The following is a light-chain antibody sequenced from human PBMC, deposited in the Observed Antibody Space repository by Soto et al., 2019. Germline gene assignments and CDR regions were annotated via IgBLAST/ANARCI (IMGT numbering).Light chain of an antibody. Sequence: EIVMTQSPATMSVSPGERATLSCRASQSVSSSLAWYQQKPGQAPRLLIYGASTRATGIPVRFSGSGSETDFTLTITRLEPEDFAVYYCQQYSSSRTFGQGTKVDIK. V-gene: IGKV3-20*01. CDR2: GAS. CDR1: QSVSSS. CDR3: QQYSSSRT. J-gene: IGKJ1*01.